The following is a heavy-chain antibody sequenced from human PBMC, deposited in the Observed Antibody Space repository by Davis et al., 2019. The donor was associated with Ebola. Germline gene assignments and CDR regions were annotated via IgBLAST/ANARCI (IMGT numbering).Heavy chain of an antibody. Sequence: AASVKVSCKASGCTFSSYTISWVRQAPGQGLEWMGRIIPILGIANYAQKFQGRVTITADKSTSTAYMELSSLRSEDTAVYYCARDHAAPATDYGGDYWGQGTLVTVSS. D-gene: IGHD4/OR15-4a*01. CDR1: GCTFSSYT. V-gene: IGHV1-69*04. J-gene: IGHJ4*02. CDR2: IIPILGIA. CDR3: ARDHAAPATDYGGDY.